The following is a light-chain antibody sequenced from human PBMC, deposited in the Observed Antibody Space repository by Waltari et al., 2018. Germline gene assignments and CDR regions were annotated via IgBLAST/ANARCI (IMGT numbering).Light chain of an antibody. CDR2: RVS. CDR3: MQALQTPLT. CDR1: QSLLYSDGNTY. J-gene: IGKJ4*01. V-gene: IGKV2-29*02. Sequence: DIVMTQTPLSLPVTPGEQASISCRSSQSLLYSDGNTYLYWYLQKPGQPPRLLIYRVSNRFSGVPDRFSGSGSGTDFTLKISRVEAEDVGVYYCMQALQTPLTFGGGTKVEIK.